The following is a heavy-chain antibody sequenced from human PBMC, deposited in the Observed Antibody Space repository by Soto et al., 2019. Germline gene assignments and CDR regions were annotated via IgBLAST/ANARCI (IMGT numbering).Heavy chain of an antibody. CDR2: IYPGDSDT. CDR3: ARLAVVTLKGAFDI. CDR1: GYSFTSYW. V-gene: IGHV5-51*01. D-gene: IGHD2-21*01. Sequence: LGESLKISCKGSGYSFTSYWISWVRQMPGKGLEWMGIIYPGDSDTRYSPSFQGQVTISADKSISTAYLQWSSLKASDTAMYYCARLAVVTLKGAFDIWGQGTMVTVSS. J-gene: IGHJ3*02.